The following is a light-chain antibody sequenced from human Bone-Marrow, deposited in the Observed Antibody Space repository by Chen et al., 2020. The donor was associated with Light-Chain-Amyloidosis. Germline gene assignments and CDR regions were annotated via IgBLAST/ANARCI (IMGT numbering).Light chain of an antibody. CDR3: QVWDRSSDRPV. J-gene: IGLJ3*02. CDR2: EDS. Sequence: SYVLTQPSSVSVAPGQTDTIACGGNNIGSTSVHWYQQTPVQAPLLVVYEDSDRPSGIPERLSGSNSGNTATLTISRVEAGDEADYYCQVWDRSSDRPVFGGGTKLTVL. V-gene: IGLV3-21*02. CDR1: NIGSTS.